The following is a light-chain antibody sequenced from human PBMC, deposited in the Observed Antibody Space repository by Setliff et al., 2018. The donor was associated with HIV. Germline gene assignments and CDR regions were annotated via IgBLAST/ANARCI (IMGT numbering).Light chain of an antibody. Sequence: QSALTQPASVSGSPGQSITISCTGTSSDVGSYNLVSWYQQHPGKAPKLMIYDVSYRPSGVSNRFSGSKSGNTASLTISGLQAEDEADYYCSSYTSTTPLYVFGTGTKV. CDR1: SSDVGSYNL. CDR3: SSYTSTTPLYV. V-gene: IGLV2-14*02. CDR2: DVS. J-gene: IGLJ1*01.